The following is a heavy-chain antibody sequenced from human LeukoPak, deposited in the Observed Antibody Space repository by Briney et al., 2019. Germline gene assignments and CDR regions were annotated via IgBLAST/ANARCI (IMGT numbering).Heavy chain of an antibody. Sequence: GGSLRLSCAASGFTFSDYYMSWIRQAPGKGLEWVSYISSSGSTIYYADSVKGRFTISRDNAKNSLYLQMNSLRAEDTAVYYCARVPQLPYRYYYYYMDVWGKGTTVTVSS. J-gene: IGHJ6*03. CDR3: ARVPQLPYRYYYYYMDV. CDR2: ISSSGSTI. V-gene: IGHV3-11*01. CDR1: GFTFSDYY. D-gene: IGHD2-2*02.